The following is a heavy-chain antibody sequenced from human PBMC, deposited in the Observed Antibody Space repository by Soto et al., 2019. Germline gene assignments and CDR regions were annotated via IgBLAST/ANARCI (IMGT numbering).Heavy chain of an antibody. CDR2: ISSNGANT. J-gene: IGHJ4*01. D-gene: IGHD2-8*01. CDR3: VSWVSAHFDY. V-gene: IGHV3-23*01. Sequence: GGSLRLSCAASGFTFDSPYSHAMSWVRQSPGKGPEWVSTISSNGANTRYAESVQGRFTISKDASRNTVHLHMSSLRADDTATYFCVSWVSAHFDYWGHGTPVTVSS. CDR1: GFTFDSPYSHA.